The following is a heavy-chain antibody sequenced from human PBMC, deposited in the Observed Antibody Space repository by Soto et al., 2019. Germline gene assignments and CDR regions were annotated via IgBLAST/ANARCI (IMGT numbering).Heavy chain of an antibody. Sequence: GESLKISCKGSGYSFTSYWISWVRQMPGKGLEWMGRIDPSDSYTNYSPSFQGHVTISADKSISTAHLQWSSLKASDTAMYYCARSLAARRPDYYGMDVWGQGTTVTVYS. CDR3: ARSLAARRPDYYGMDV. CDR2: IDPSDSYT. D-gene: IGHD6-6*01. J-gene: IGHJ6*02. CDR1: GYSFTSYW. V-gene: IGHV5-10-1*01.